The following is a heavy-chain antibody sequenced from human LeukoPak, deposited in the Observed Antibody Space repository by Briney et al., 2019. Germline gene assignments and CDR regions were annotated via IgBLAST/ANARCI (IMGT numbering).Heavy chain of an antibody. Sequence: GGSLRLSCAASGFTFSSYAMTWVRQAPGKGLNWVSAISGGGGSTYYADSVKGRFTISRDNSKNTLYLQMNSLRAEDTAVYYCAKGVATHLFYAFDIWGQGTMVTVSS. CDR1: GFTFSSYA. CDR3: AKGVATHLFYAFDI. V-gene: IGHV3-23*01. J-gene: IGHJ3*02. D-gene: IGHD5-12*01. CDR2: ISGGGGST.